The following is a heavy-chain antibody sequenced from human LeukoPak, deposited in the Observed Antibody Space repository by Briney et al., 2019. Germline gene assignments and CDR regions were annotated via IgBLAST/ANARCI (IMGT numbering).Heavy chain of an antibody. D-gene: IGHD3-9*01. J-gene: IGHJ4*02. Sequence: SVKVSCKASGGTFSSYAISWVRQAPGQGLEWMGGIIPIFGTANYAQKFQGRVTITADESTSTAYMELSSLRSEDTAVYYCARVVYDILTGYYYSFDYWGQGTLVTVSS. V-gene: IGHV1-69*13. CDR2: IIPIFGTA. CDR1: GGTFSSYA. CDR3: ARVVYDILTGYYYSFDY.